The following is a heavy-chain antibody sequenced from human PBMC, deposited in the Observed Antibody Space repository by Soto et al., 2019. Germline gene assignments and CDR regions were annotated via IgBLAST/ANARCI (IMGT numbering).Heavy chain of an antibody. CDR2: IWYDGSNK. D-gene: IGHD1-26*01. Sequence: GGSLRLSCAASGFTFSSYGMHWVRQAPGKGLEWVAVIWYDGSNKYYADSVKGRFTISRDNSKNTLYLQMNSLRAEDTAVYYCARDLRIVTEFHYGMDVWGQGTTVTVSS. V-gene: IGHV3-33*01. CDR3: ARDLRIVTEFHYGMDV. CDR1: GFTFSSYG. J-gene: IGHJ6*02.